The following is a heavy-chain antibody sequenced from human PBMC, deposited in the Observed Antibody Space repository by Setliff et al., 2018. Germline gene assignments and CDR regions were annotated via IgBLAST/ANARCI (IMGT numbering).Heavy chain of an antibody. Sequence: ASVKVSCKASGYTFTGYYMHWVRQAPGQGLEWMGWINPNSGGFTSYAQKFQDRVTMTRDTSTSTVYMELSSLRSGDTAMYYCARELLFGGVIFGYWGQGTLVTVSS. J-gene: IGHJ4*02. CDR3: ARELLFGGVIFGY. V-gene: IGHV1-46*01. CDR2: INPNSGGFT. CDR1: GYTFTGYY. D-gene: IGHD3-3*01.